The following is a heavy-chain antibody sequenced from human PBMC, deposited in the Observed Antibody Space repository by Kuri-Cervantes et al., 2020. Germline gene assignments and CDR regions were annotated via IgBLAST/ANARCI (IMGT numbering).Heavy chain of an antibody. D-gene: IGHD3-10*01. CDR3: ARELWFGPQRAFDP. CDR2: MNPNSGNT. J-gene: IGHJ5*02. V-gene: IGHV1-8*01. Sequence: ASVKVSCKASEYTFTSYDINWVRQATGQGLEWMGWMNPNSGNTGYAQKFQGRVTMTRDTSTSTVYMELSSLRSEDTAVYYCARELWFGPQRAFDPWGQGTLVTVSS. CDR1: EYTFTSYD.